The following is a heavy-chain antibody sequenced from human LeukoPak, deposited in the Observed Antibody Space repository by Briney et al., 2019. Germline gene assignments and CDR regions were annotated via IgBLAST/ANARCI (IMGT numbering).Heavy chain of an antibody. D-gene: IGHD6-6*01. J-gene: IGHJ1*01. CDR1: GFTFSSYW. CDR2: INTDGSST. CDR3: AKDAYSSSSQH. Sequence: GGSLRLSCAASGFTFSSYWMHWVRQAPGKGLVWVSRINTDGSSTSYADSVKGRFTISRDNAKNTLYLQMNSLRAEDTAVYYCAKDAYSSSSQHWGQGTLVTVSS. V-gene: IGHV3-74*01.